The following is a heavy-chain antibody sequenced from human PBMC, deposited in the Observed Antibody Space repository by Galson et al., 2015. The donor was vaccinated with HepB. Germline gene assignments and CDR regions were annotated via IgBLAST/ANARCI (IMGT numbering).Heavy chain of an antibody. CDR3: ARPYRRGIAVAGTYYFQH. V-gene: IGHV4-39*01. CDR2: IYYSGST. Sequence: ETLSLTCTVSGGSISSSSYYWGWIRQPPGKGLEWIGSIYYSGSTYYNPSLKSRVPISVDTSKNQFSPKLSSVTAADTAVYYCARPYRRGIAVAGTYYFQHWGQGTLVTVSS. CDR1: GGSISSSSYY. J-gene: IGHJ1*01. D-gene: IGHD6-19*01.